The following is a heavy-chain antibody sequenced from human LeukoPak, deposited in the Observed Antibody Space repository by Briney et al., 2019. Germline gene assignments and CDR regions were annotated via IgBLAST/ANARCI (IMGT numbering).Heavy chain of an antibody. Sequence: SETLSLTCTVSGGSISSSSYYWGWIRQPPGKGLEWIGSIYYSGSTNYNPSLKSRVTISVDTSKNQFSLKLSSVTAADTAVYYCARYCEGSTTKDNYYYYYMDVWGKGTTVTISS. CDR1: GGSISSSSYY. J-gene: IGHJ6*03. V-gene: IGHV4-39*07. CDR3: ARYCEGSTTKDNYYYYYMDV. D-gene: IGHD1-7*01. CDR2: IYYSGST.